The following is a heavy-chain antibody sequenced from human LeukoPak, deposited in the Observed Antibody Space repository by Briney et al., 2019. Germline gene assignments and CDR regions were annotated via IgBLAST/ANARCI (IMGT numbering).Heavy chain of an antibody. CDR2: INHSGST. CDR3: ARSDRLRYFDPRSNWFDP. CDR1: GGSFSGYY. V-gene: IGHV4-34*01. J-gene: IGHJ5*02. Sequence: SETLSLTCAVYGGSFSGYYWSWIRQPPGKGLEWIGEINHSGSTNYNPSLKSRVTISVDTSKNQFSLKLSSVTAADTAVYYCARSDRLRYFDPRSNWFDPWGQGTLVTASS. D-gene: IGHD3-9*01.